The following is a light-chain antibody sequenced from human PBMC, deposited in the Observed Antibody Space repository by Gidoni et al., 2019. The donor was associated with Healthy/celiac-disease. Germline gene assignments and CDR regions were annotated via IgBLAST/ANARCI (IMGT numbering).Light chain of an antibody. V-gene: IGKV1-39*01. CDR3: KQSYSTPRT. Sequence: DIQMTQSPSSLSAFVGDRVTITCRASQSISGNLNWYQQKPGKAPKLLIYAASSLHSGVPSRFSGSGSGTDFTLTISSLQPEDFASYYCKQSYSTPRTFGQXTKVEIK. J-gene: IGKJ1*01. CDR2: AAS. CDR1: QSISGN.